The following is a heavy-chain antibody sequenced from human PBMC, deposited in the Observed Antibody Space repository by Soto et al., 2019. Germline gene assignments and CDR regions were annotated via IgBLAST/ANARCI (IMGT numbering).Heavy chain of an antibody. Sequence: QVQLVESGGGVVQPGRSLRLSCAASGFTFSSYAMHWVRQAPGKGLEWVAVISYDGSNKYYADSVKGRFTISRDNSKNTLYLLMNSRRAADTAVYYCARDGGQQQQRDYYYYYGMDVWGQGTTVTVSS. CDR1: GFTFSSYA. D-gene: IGHD6-13*01. CDR2: ISYDGSNK. J-gene: IGHJ6*02. V-gene: IGHV3-30-3*01. CDR3: ARDGGQQQQRDYYYYYGMDV.